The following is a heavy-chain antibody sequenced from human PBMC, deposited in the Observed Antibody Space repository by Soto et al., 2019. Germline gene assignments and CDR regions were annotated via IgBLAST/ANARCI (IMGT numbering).Heavy chain of an antibody. CDR3: ARVPDY. CDR2: IYHSGST. V-gene: IGHV4-30-2*01. CDR1: GGSISSGGYS. Sequence: QLQLQESGSGLVKPSQTLSLTCAVSGGSISSGGYSWGWIRQPPGKGLEWIGYIYHSGSTYYNPSLKSRVTISVDRSKNQFSLKLSSVTAADTAVYYFARVPDYWGQGTLVTVSS. J-gene: IGHJ4*02.